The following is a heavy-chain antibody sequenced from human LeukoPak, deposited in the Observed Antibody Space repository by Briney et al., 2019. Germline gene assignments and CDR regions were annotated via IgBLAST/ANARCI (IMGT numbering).Heavy chain of an antibody. CDR3: AREGMVVGADFDY. CDR2: ISNSDGTT. D-gene: IGHD2-15*01. CDR1: GFTFSSYV. J-gene: IGHJ4*02. V-gene: IGHV3-23*01. Sequence: GGSLRLSCAASGFTFSSYVMSWVRQAPGKGLELVSSISNSDGTTYYADSVKGRFTISRDNSKNTLYLQMNRLRAEDTAVYYCAREGMVVGADFDYWGQGTRVTVSS.